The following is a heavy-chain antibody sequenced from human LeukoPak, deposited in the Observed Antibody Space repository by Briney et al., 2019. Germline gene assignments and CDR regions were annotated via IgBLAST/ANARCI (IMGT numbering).Heavy chain of an antibody. J-gene: IGHJ4*02. D-gene: IGHD3-10*01. V-gene: IGHV4-59*01. CDR2: IYYSGST. Sequence: SETLSLTCTVSGGSISSYYWSWIRQPPGKGLKWIGYIYYSGSTNYNPSLKSRVTISVDTSKNQFSLKLSSVTAADTAVYYCARAPEYGWGSYLLYWGQGIQVTVSS. CDR3: ARAPEYGWGSYLLY. CDR1: GGSISSYY.